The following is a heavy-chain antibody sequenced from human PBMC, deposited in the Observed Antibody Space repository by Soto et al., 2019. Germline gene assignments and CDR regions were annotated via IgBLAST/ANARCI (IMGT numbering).Heavy chain of an antibody. J-gene: IGHJ6*01. Sequence: GGSLRLSCAASGFTFDDYTMHWVRHAPRKGLEWVSLISWDGGSTYYAASVKGRFTISRDNSKNSLYLQMNSLRTEDTALYYCAKDATCSSSWTYYYYGMDVWGQGTTVTVSS. CDR1: GFTFDDYT. V-gene: IGHV3-43*01. CDR2: ISWDGGST. D-gene: IGHD6-13*01. CDR3: AKDATCSSSWTYYYYGMDV.